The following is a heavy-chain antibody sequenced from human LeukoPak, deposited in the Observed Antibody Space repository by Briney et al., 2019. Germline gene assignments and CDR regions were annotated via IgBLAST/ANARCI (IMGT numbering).Heavy chain of an antibody. CDR2: VYNSGNV. J-gene: IGHJ4*02. D-gene: IGHD3-22*01. Sequence: SETLSVTCTFSGSSISGYYWTWIRQPPAKGLQLIGYVYNSGNVNYNPSLRSRVTISLDTSKDQFSLKLSSVTAADTAIYYCARGDSHLHSSGYYYYWGQGTLVTVSS. V-gene: IGHV4-59*01. CDR3: ARGDSHLHSSGYYYY. CDR1: GSSISGYY.